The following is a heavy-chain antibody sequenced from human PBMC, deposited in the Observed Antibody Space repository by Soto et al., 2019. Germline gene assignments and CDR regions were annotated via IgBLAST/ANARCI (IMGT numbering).Heavy chain of an antibody. CDR1: GGSISSSSYY. J-gene: IGHJ4*02. CDR2: IYYSGST. Sequence: SETLSLTCTVSGGSISSSSYYWGWIRQPPGKGLEWIGSIYYSGSTYYNPSLKSRVTISVDTSKNQFSLKLSSVTAADTAVYYCAGHQREVLMGNYYFDYWGQGTLVTVSS. D-gene: IGHD2-8*01. V-gene: IGHV4-39*01. CDR3: AGHQREVLMGNYYFDY.